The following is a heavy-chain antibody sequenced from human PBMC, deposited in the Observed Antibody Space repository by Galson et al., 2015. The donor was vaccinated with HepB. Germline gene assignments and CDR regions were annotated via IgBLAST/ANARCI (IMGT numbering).Heavy chain of an antibody. CDR1: GGTFSSYA. CDR3: ARDARSYYADAFDI. CDR2: IIPIFGTA. D-gene: IGHD2/OR15-2a*01. Sequence: SGGTFSSYAISWERQAPGQGLEWMGGIIPIFGTANYAQKFQGRVTITADESTSTAYMELSSLRSEDTAVYYCARDARSYYADAFDIWGQGTMVTVSS. V-gene: IGHV1-69*01. J-gene: IGHJ3*02.